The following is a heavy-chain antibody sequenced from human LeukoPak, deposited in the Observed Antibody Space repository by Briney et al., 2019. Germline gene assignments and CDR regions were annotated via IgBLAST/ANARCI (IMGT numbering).Heavy chain of an antibody. CDR1: GGSISSYY. D-gene: IGHD6-19*01. CDR2: ISYSGST. CDR3: ARLRIAVAAPLNQFSYGMDV. J-gene: IGHJ6*02. Sequence: PSETLSLTCTVSGGSISSYYWSWIRQPPGKGLEWIGYISYSGSTNYNPSLKSRVTISVDTSKNQFSLKLSSVTAADTAVYYCARLRIAVAAPLNQFSYGMDVWGQGTTVTVSS. V-gene: IGHV4-59*08.